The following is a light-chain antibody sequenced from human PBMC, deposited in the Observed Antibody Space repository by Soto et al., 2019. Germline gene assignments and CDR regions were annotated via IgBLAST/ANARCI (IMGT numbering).Light chain of an antibody. V-gene: IGKV3-20*01. Sequence: EIVLTQSPGTLSLSPGERGTLSCRASQSVSSSYLAWYQQKPGQAPRLLIYGASSRATGIPDRFSGSGSGTDFTLTISRLEPEDFAVFYCQHYGNSPRYTFGQGTKLEIK. J-gene: IGKJ2*01. CDR1: QSVSSSY. CDR3: QHYGNSPRYT. CDR2: GAS.